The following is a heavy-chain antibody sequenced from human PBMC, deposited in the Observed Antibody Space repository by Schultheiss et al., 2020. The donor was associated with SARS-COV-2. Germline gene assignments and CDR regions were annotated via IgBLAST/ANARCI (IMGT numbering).Heavy chain of an antibody. V-gene: IGHV3-21*01. D-gene: IGHD2-21*02. CDR1: GFTASANY. J-gene: IGHJ6*03. CDR3: ATNVVVTAQNYYYYYMDV. CDR2: ISSSSSYI. Sequence: GESLKISCAASGFTASANYMSWVRQAPGKGLEWVSSISSSSSYIYYADSVKGRFTISRDNAKNSLYLQMNSLRAEDTAVYYCATNVVVTAQNYYYYYMDVWGKGTTVTVSS.